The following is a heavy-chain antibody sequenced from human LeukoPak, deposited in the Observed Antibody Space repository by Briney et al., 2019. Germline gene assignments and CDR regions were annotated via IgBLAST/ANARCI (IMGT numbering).Heavy chain of an antibody. J-gene: IGHJ4*02. CDR2: LYYSGST. Sequence: SETLSLTCSVSGGSISTSSYYWDWIRQPPGKGLEWIGSLYYSGSTYYNPSLKGRVTISGDTSRNQFSLNLGSVTAADTAVYYCARRTDRSAWSTYFDYWGQGTLVTVSS. D-gene: IGHD6-19*01. CDR1: GGSISTSSYY. V-gene: IGHV4-39*01. CDR3: ARRTDRSAWSTYFDY.